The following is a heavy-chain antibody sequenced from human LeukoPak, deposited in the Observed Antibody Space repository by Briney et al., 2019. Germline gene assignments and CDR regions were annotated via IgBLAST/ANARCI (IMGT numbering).Heavy chain of an antibody. CDR1: GGAIGSHY. V-gene: IGHV4-4*07. CDR2: IYSSGYT. CDR3: ARGEHSVDS. D-gene: IGHD1/OR15-1a*01. Sequence: SETLSLTCTVSGGAIGSHYWNWIRQPAGKGLEWVGRIYSSGYTNDNPFLKSRITMSVDMSKNQFSLRLNSVTAADTAVYYCARGEHSVDSWGQGMLVTVSS. J-gene: IGHJ4*02.